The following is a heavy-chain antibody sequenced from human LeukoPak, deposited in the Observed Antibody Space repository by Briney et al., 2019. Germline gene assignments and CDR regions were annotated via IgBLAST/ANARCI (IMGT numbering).Heavy chain of an antibody. V-gene: IGHV3-48*03. Sequence: GGSLRLSCAASGFSFSSYEMNWVRQAPGKGLEWVSYISSGGSTIYYADSVKGRFTISRDNAKNSLYLQMNSLRAEDTAVYYCARDFGQWELNGGYYDYWGQGTLVTVSS. CDR1: GFSFSSYE. CDR3: ARDFGQWELNGGYYDY. CDR2: ISSGGSTI. J-gene: IGHJ4*02. D-gene: IGHD1-26*01.